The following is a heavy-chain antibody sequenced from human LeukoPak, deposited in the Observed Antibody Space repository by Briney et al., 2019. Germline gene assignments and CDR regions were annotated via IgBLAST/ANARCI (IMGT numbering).Heavy chain of an antibody. CDR1: GFTFSSYE. Sequence: GGSLRLSCAASGFTFSSYEMHWVRQAPGKGLEWVAFIRLDGSNKYYADSVKGRFTISRDNSKNTLYLQMNSLRGDDTAVYYCAKPHFDYWGQGTLVTVSS. J-gene: IGHJ4*02. V-gene: IGHV3-30*02. CDR3: AKPHFDY. CDR2: IRLDGSNK.